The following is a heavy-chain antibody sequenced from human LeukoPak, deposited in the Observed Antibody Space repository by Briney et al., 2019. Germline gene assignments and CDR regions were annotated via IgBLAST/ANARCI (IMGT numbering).Heavy chain of an antibody. CDR2: INPNSGDT. D-gene: IGHD3-10*01. J-gene: IGHJ4*02. CDR1: GYTFTSYD. V-gene: IGHV1-2*02. Sequence: GASVKVSCKASGYTFTSYDINWVRQATGQGLEWMGWINPNSGDTNYAQKFQGRVTMTRDTSISTAYMDLTRLRSDDTAVYYCARDRTNWSYFDYWGQGSLVTVSS. CDR3: ARDRTNWSYFDY.